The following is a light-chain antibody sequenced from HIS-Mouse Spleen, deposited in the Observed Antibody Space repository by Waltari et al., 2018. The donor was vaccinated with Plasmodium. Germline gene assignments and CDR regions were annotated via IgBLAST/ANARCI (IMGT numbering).Light chain of an antibody. CDR2: QDS. CDR3: QAWDSSTWV. CDR1: NLGNKY. V-gene: IGLV3-1*01. Sequence: SYELPPPPSVSVSSGQTASITCSGANLGNKYDCWYHQKPGQSPVLFIYQDSKRPSGIPERFSGSNSGNTATLTISGTQAMDEADYYCQAWDSSTWVFGGGTKLTVL. J-gene: IGLJ3*02.